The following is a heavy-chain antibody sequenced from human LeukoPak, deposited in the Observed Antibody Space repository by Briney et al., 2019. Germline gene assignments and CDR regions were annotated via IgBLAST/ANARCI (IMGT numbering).Heavy chain of an antibody. CDR3: AKGSFDFWSGYYRYFDY. J-gene: IGHJ4*02. CDR1: GFTVSSNY. D-gene: IGHD3-3*01. CDR2: ISGSGGST. Sequence: GGSLRLSCAASGFTVSSNYMNWVRQAPGKGLEWVSAISGSGGSTYYADSVKGRFTISRDNSKNTLYLQMNSLRAEDTAVYYCAKGSFDFWSGYYRYFDYWGQGTLVTVSS. V-gene: IGHV3-23*01.